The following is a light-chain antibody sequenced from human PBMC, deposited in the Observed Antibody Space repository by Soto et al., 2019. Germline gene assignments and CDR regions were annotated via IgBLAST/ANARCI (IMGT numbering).Light chain of an antibody. Sequence: QSALTQPPSASGSPGQSVTISCTGTSSDVGGYNYVSWYQQHPGKAPKLMIYEVSKRPSGVPDRFSGSRSGNTASLTVSGLQAEDEAEYYCSSYAGSNNPYVFATGTKDTVL. J-gene: IGLJ1*01. CDR3: SSYAGSNNPYV. CDR2: EVS. CDR1: SSDVGGYNY. V-gene: IGLV2-8*01.